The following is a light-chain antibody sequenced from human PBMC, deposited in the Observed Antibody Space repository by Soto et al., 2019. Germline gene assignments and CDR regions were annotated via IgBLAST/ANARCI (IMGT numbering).Light chain of an antibody. CDR1: SSDVGTYDF. Sequence: QSALTQPRSVSGSPGQSVTISCTGTSSDVGTYDFVSWYQQHPGKAPRLMIFDVSERPSVVPDRFSGSKSGNTASLTISGLQAEDEADYYCCLYAVTFYVFGTGTKLTVL. CDR3: CLYAVTFYV. CDR2: DVS. J-gene: IGLJ1*01. V-gene: IGLV2-11*01.